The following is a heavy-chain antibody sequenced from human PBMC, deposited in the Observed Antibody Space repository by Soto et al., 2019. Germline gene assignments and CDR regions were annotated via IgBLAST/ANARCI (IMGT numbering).Heavy chain of an antibody. CDR2: TRNKANSYTT. D-gene: IGHD3-22*01. Sequence: EVQLVESGGGLVQPGGSLRLSCAASGFTFSDHYMDWVRQAPGKGLEWVGRTRNKANSYTTEYAASVKGRFTISRDDSKTALYLQMNSLKTEDTAVYYCAREHRPYYYDSSGSYFDYWGQGTLVTVSS. J-gene: IGHJ4*02. V-gene: IGHV3-72*01. CDR3: AREHRPYYYDSSGSYFDY. CDR1: GFTFSDHY.